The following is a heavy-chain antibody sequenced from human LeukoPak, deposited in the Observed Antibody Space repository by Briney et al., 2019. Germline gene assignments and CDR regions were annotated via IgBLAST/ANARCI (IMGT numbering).Heavy chain of an antibody. V-gene: IGHV3-23*01. CDR1: GFTFSSYA. Sequence: GGSLRLSCAASGFTFSSYAMSWVRQAPGKGLEWVSAISGSGGSTYYADSVKGRFTISRDNSKNTLYLQMNSLRAEDTAVYYCAKVRRGSSSNYYYYMDVWGKGTTVTVSS. CDR2: ISGSGGST. D-gene: IGHD6-13*01. J-gene: IGHJ6*03. CDR3: AKVRRGSSSNYYYYMDV.